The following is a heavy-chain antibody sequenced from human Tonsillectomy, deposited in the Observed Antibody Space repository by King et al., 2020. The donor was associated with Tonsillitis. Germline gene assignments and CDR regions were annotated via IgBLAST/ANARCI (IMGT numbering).Heavy chain of an antibody. CDR2: ISTSSTAI. CDR3: ARGTILGPSLFDY. J-gene: IGHJ4*02. D-gene: IGHD3-3*01. CDR1: GFTFSSYN. Sequence: VQLVESGGGLVEPGGSLRLSCVVSGFTFSSYNLNWVRQAPGKGLEWISEISTSSTAIHYADSVKGRFTISIDNAKNSLYLQMNSLRAEDTAVYYCARGTILGPSLFDYWGQGTLVTVSS. V-gene: IGHV3-48*01.